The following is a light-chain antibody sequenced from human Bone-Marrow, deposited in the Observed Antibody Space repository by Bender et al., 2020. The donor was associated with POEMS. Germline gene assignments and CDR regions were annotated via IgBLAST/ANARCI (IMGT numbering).Light chain of an antibody. CDR1: SSDVGNYNY. Sequence: QSALTQPASVSGSPGQSITISCTGTSSDVGNYNYVSWYQLHPGKAPKLMIYEVNNRPSGVSNRFSGSKSGNTASLTISGLQAEDEADYYCSSYTSSSKGYVFGSGTKVTVL. V-gene: IGLV2-14*01. J-gene: IGLJ1*01. CDR2: EVN. CDR3: SSYTSSSKGYV.